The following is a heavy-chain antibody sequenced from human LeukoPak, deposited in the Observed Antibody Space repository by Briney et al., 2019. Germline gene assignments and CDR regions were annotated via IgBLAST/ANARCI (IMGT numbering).Heavy chain of an antibody. Sequence: SETLSLTCTVSGVSISSYYWSWIRQPAGKGLEWIGRIHTSGSTNYNPSLKSRVTMSVDTSKNQFSLKLSSVTAADTAVYYCARVGLPVLVAAAANWFDPWGQGTLVTVSS. CDR1: GVSISSYY. CDR2: IHTSGST. D-gene: IGHD6-13*01. V-gene: IGHV4-4*07. J-gene: IGHJ5*02. CDR3: ARVGLPVLVAAAANWFDP.